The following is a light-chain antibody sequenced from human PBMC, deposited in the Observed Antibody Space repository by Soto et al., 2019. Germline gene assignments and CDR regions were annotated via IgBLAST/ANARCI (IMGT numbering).Light chain of an antibody. CDR3: SSHTSSSTLV. CDR2: EVN. CDR1: YNL. Sequence: QSVLTQPASVSGSPGQSITISCSGAYNLVSWYQQHPGKAPKLMIFEVNKRPSGVSYRFSCSKSGNTASLTISALQAEDEADYFCSSHTSSSTLVFGGGTKLTVL. J-gene: IGLJ2*01. V-gene: IGLV2-14*02.